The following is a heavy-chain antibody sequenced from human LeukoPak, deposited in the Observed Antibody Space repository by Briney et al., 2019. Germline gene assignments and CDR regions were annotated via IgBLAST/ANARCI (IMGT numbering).Heavy chain of an antibody. CDR2: ISYDGSNK. J-gene: IGHJ6*02. CDR3: VRHNHMDV. V-gene: IGHV3-30*03. Sequence: PGGSLRLSCAASGFTFSSYGMHWVRQAPGKGLEWVAVISYDGSNKYYADSVKGRFTISRDNSKNTLYLQMNSLRSEDTAVYYCVRHNHMDVWGQGTTVTVSS. CDR1: GFTFSSYG.